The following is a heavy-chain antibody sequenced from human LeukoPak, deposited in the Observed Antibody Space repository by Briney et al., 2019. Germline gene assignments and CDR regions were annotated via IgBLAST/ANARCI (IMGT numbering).Heavy chain of an antibody. CDR2: IKQDGSEK. Sequence: GGSLRLSCAASGFIFTDYWMSWVRQAPGKGLEWVANIKQDGSEKYYVDSVKGRFTISRDNAKNSLYLQMNSLRAEDTAVYYCARDGYSSSLYYYFYGMDVWGQGTTVTISS. CDR3: ARDGYSSSLYYYFYGMDV. D-gene: IGHD6-13*01. J-gene: IGHJ6*02. CDR1: GFIFTDYW. V-gene: IGHV3-7*03.